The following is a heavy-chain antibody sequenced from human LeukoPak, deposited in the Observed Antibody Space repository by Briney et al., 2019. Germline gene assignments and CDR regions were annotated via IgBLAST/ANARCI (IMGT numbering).Heavy chain of an antibody. Sequence: GESLKISCKGSGYRFTTYWIGWVRQMPGKGLEWMGFVYPGDSDTTYSPSSRGQVTISADKSITTAYVQWSSLRASDTAIYYCVRLLGDCVGTSRFRYFQDWGQGTLVTVSS. V-gene: IGHV5-51*01. CDR1: GYRFTTYW. J-gene: IGHJ1*01. CDR2: VYPGDSDT. D-gene: IGHD2-2*01. CDR3: VRLLGDCVGTSRFRYFQD.